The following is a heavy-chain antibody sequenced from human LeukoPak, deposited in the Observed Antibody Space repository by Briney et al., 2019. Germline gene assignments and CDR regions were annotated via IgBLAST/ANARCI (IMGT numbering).Heavy chain of an antibody. D-gene: IGHD5-12*01. CDR1: GFTFSSYS. Sequence: KTGGSLRLSCAASGFTFSSYSMNWVRQAPGKGLEWVSSISSSSSYIYYADSVKGRFTISRDNAKNSLYLQMNSLRAEDTAVYYCARDVGYSGYDFCDFHIWGQGTMVTVSS. V-gene: IGHV3-21*01. CDR3: ARDVGYSGYDFCDFHI. J-gene: IGHJ3*02. CDR2: ISSSSSYI.